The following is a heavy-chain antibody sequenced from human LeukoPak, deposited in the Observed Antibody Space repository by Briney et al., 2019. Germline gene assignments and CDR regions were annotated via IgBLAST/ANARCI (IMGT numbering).Heavy chain of an antibody. D-gene: IGHD3-22*01. CDR3: ASASPTYYYDSSAQFDY. J-gene: IGHJ4*02. Sequence: SETLSLTCAVSGGSISSGDYYWSWIRQPPGKGLEWIGYNYYSGSTNYNPSLKSRVTISVDTSKNQFSLKLSSVTAADTAVYYCASASPTYYYDSSAQFDYWGQGTLVTVSS. CDR1: GGSISSGDYY. CDR2: NYYSGST. V-gene: IGHV4-61*08.